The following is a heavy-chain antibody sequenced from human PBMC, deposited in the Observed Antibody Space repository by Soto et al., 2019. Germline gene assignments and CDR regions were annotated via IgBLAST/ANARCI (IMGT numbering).Heavy chain of an antibody. D-gene: IGHD6-13*01. Sequence: QVQLVQSGAEVKKPGSSVKVSCKGSGGTFSSYAISWVRQAPGQGLQWMGGIIPIFGSANYAQKFQGRVTITAAESTSTAYMELSSLRSEDTAVYYCAGQQLNSWRWFDPWCQGTLVTVSS. J-gene: IGHJ5*02. CDR1: GGTFSSYA. CDR2: IIPIFGSA. V-gene: IGHV1-69*01. CDR3: AGQQLNSWRWFDP.